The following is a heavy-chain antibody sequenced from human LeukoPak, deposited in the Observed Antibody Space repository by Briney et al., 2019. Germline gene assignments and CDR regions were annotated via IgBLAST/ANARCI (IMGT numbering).Heavy chain of an antibody. CDR1: GFTFSNNW. CDR2: VKQDGNER. Sequence: GGSLRLSCVTSGFTFSNNWMSWVRQAPGKGPEWVANVKQDGNERYYVDSVKGRFTISRDNAKNSLYLQMNSLRAEDTAVYYCARPYSGSYFNYGMDVWGQGTTATVSS. V-gene: IGHV3-7*03. J-gene: IGHJ6*02. CDR3: ARPYSGSYFNYGMDV. D-gene: IGHD1-26*01.